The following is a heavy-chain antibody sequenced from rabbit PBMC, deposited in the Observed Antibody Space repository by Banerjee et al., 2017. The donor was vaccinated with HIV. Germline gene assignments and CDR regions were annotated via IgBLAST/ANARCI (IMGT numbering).Heavy chain of an antibody. CDR3: ARDEAGDGLVYFNL. CDR2: IGTGSGNT. V-gene: IGHV1S40*01. CDR1: GFDFSSSYW. J-gene: IGHJ4*01. Sequence: QSLEESGGDLVKPGASLTLTCTASGFDFSSSYWMCWVRQAPGKGLEWIACIGTGSGNTYYANWAKGRFTISKTSLTTVTLQMTSLTAADTATCFCARDEAGDGLVYFNLWGPGTLVTVS. D-gene: IGHD5-1*01.